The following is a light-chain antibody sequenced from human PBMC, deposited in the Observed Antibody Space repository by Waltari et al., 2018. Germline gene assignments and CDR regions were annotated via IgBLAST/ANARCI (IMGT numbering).Light chain of an antibody. V-gene: IGKV1-5*03. J-gene: IGKJ4*01. Sequence: RDSQEISNWLAVYQQRPGKGPKLLVYKSSTLESGVPTRFSGSGSGTEFTLTISSLQPEDFATYYCQQYNSYSLLSFGGGTKVEIK. CDR1: QEISNW. CDR2: KSS. CDR3: QQYNSYSLLS.